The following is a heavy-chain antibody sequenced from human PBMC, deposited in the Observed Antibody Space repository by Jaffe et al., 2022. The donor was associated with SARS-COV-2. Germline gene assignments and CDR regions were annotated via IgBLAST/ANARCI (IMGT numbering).Heavy chain of an antibody. CDR1: GGSISSGGYY. J-gene: IGHJ1*01. CDR3: ARANYYDSSGYYYGGSFQH. Sequence: QVQLQESGPGLVKPSQTLSLTCTVSGGSISSGGYYWSWIRQHPGKGLEWIGYIYYSGSTYYNPSLKSRVTISVDTSKNQFSLKLSSVTAADTAVYYCARANYYDSSGYYYGGSFQHWGQGTLVTVSS. V-gene: IGHV4-31*03. D-gene: IGHD3-22*01. CDR2: IYYSGST.